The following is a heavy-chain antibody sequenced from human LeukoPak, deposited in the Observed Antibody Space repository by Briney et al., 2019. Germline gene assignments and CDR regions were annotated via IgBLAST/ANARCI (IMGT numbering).Heavy chain of an antibody. Sequence: GASVKVSCKASGYTFTSYDINWVRQATGQGLEWMGWMNPNSGNTGYAQKFQGRGTMTRNTSISTAYMELSSRRSEDTAVYYCARGSLGSSWYILDYWGQGTLVTVSS. CDR1: GYTFTSYD. D-gene: IGHD6-13*01. V-gene: IGHV1-8*01. CDR3: ARGSLGSSWYILDY. CDR2: MNPNSGNT. J-gene: IGHJ4*02.